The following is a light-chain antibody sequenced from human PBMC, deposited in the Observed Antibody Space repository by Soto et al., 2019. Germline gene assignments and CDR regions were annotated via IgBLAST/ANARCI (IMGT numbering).Light chain of an antibody. CDR2: AAS. CDR1: QDIGSR. CDR3: LQVYSFPRT. J-gene: IGKJ1*01. Sequence: DIQMTQSPSSVSASIGDRVTITCRARQDIGSRLAWLQQKPGKAPKYLIQAASSLQGGVPSTFSGSGSGTDFSLTINTLHPEDFATYYCLQVYSFPRTFGHGTKVEIK. V-gene: IGKV1-12*01.